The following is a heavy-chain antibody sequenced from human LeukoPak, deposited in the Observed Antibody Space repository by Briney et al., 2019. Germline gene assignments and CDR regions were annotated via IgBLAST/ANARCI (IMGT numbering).Heavy chain of an antibody. CDR3: ARHWYYYDSSGLPLENWFDP. Sequence: SETLSLTCTVSGYSISSGYYWGWIRQPPGKGLEWIGSIYHSGSTYYNPSLKSRVTISVDTSKNQFSLNLSSMTAADTAVYYCARHWYYYDSSGLPLENWFDPWGRGTLVTVSS. J-gene: IGHJ5*02. D-gene: IGHD3-22*01. CDR1: GYSISSGYY. V-gene: IGHV4-38-2*02. CDR2: IYHSGST.